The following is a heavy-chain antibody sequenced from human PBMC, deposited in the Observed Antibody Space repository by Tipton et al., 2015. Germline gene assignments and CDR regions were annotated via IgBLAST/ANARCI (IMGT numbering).Heavy chain of an antibody. CDR2: IYYSGST. Sequence: TLSLTYTVSGGSVSSGGYYWTWIRQHPGKGLEWIGFIYYSGSTYYNPSLKSRVTISVDTSKNHFSLKLSSVTATDTAVYYCASHSDSSGYFDDWGQGTLVTVSS. D-gene: IGHD3-22*01. V-gene: IGHV4-30-4*08. J-gene: IGHJ4*02. CDR1: GGSVSSGGYY. CDR3: ASHSDSSGYFDD.